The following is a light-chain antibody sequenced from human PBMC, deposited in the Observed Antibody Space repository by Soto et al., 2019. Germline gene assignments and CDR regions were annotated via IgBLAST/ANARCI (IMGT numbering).Light chain of an antibody. Sequence: QSALTQPASVSGSPGQSITISCTGTSSDLGTYDLVSWYQQHPGKAPRLMIYEGNKRPSGISIRFSGSKSGNTASLTISGLQAEDEAAYYCCLYAGPFVVFGGGTKLTVL. CDR2: EGN. CDR3: CLYAGPFVV. CDR1: SSDLGTYDL. J-gene: IGLJ2*01. V-gene: IGLV2-23*01.